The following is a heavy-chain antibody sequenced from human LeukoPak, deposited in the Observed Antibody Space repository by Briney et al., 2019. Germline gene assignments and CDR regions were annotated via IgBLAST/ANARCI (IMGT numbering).Heavy chain of an antibody. CDR2: IYYSGST. CDR1: GGSISSYY. Sequence: SETLSLTCTVSGGSISSYYWSWIRQPPGKGLEWIGYIYYSGSTNYNPSLKSRVTISVDTSKNQFSLKLSSVTAADTAVYYCARRGMVRGVIVWGQGTLVTVSS. V-gene: IGHV4-59*08. D-gene: IGHD3-10*01. CDR3: ARRGMVRGVIV. J-gene: IGHJ4*02.